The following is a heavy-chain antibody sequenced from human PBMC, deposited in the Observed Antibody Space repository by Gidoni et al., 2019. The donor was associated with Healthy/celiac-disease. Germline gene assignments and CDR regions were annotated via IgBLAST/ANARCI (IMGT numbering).Heavy chain of an antibody. V-gene: IGHV4-34*01. D-gene: IGHD3-16*02. J-gene: IGHJ4*02. CDR3: ARGVYDYVWGSYRYVDY. Sequence: QVQLQQWGAGLLKPSETLSLTCAVYGGSFSGYYWSWIRQPPGKGLEWIGEITHSGSTNYNPSLKSRVTISVDTSKNQFSLKLSSVTAADTAVYYCARGVYDYVWGSYRYVDYWGQGTLVTVSS. CDR2: ITHSGST. CDR1: GGSFSGYY.